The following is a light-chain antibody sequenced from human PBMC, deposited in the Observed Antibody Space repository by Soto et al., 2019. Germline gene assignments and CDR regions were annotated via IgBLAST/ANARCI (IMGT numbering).Light chain of an antibody. CDR3: SAWDDSLNGVV. CDR1: SSNIGSHT. Sequence: QSVLTQPPSASGTPGQRVTISCSGSSSNIGSHTVNWYQQLPGTAPKLLIYSNSQRPSGVPDRFSGSMSGTSASLAISGIQSEDEADYYCSAWDDSLNGVVFGGGTKVTVL. V-gene: IGLV1-44*01. CDR2: SNS. J-gene: IGLJ2*01.